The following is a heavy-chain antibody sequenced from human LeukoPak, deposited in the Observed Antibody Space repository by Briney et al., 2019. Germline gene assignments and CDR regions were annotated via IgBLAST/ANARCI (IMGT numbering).Heavy chain of an antibody. Sequence: SETLSLTCAVYGGSFSGYYWSWIRQPPGKGLEWIGNIYYSGSTNYNPSLKSRVTISVDTSKNQFSLELTSVTAADTAVYYCARTREYYYNAYFDYWSQGTLVTVSS. CDR1: GGSFSGYY. V-gene: IGHV4-59*12. CDR3: ARTREYYYNAYFDY. J-gene: IGHJ4*02. D-gene: IGHD3-10*01. CDR2: IYYSGST.